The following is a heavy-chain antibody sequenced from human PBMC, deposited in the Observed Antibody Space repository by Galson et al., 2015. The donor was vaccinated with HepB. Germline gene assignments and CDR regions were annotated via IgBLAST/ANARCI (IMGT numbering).Heavy chain of an antibody. CDR2: INPSGGST. CDR1: GYAFTSYY. Sequence: SVKVSCKASGYAFTSYYMHWARQAPGQGLEWMGIINPSGGSTSYAQKFQGRVTMTRDTSTSTVYMELSSLRSEDTAVYYCARTYSSSDDPFDYWGQGTLVTVSS. D-gene: IGHD6-13*01. CDR3: ARTYSSSDDPFDY. V-gene: IGHV1-46*01. J-gene: IGHJ4*02.